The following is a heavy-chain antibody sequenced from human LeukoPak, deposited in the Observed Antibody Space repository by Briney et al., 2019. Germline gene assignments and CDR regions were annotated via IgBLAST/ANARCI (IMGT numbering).Heavy chain of an antibody. CDR1: GFTFSSYS. CDR3: ASSGSYRFDY. Sequence: GGSLRLSCAASGFTFSSYSMNWVRQAPGKGLEWVSHITASSTAMFYADSVKGRFTISRDNAKNSLYLQMNSLRDEDTAVYYCASSGSYRFDYWGQGTLVTVSS. J-gene: IGHJ4*02. V-gene: IGHV3-48*02. CDR2: ITASSTAM. D-gene: IGHD1-26*01.